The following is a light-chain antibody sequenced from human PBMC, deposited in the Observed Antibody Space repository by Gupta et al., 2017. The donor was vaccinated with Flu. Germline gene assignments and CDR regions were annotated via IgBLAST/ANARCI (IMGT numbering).Light chain of an antibody. J-gene: IGKJ1*01. Sequence: DIVMTQSPDALAVSLGERATINCKSSQSVLYSSNNRNYLAWYQQKPGQPPKLLIYWASTRESGVPDRFSGSGSGTDFTLTISIRQAEDVAVYYCQQDYSTPRTFGQGTKVEIK. CDR3: QQDYSTPRT. CDR2: WAS. V-gene: IGKV4-1*01. CDR1: QSVLYSSNNRNY.